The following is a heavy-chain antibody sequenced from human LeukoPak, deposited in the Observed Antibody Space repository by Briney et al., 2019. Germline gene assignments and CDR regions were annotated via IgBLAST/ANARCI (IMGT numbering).Heavy chain of an antibody. J-gene: IGHJ6*02. CDR1: GYTFTSYG. CDR3: ARDEYYYYGSGSYYPYYYYGMDV. V-gene: IGHV1-18*01. CDR2: ISAYNGNT. D-gene: IGHD3-10*01. Sequence: ASVRVSCKASGYTFTSYGISWVRQAPGQGLEWMGWISAYNGNTNYAQKLQGRVTMTTDTSTSTAYMELRSLRSDDTAVYYCARDEYYYYGSGSYYPYYYYGMDVWGQGTTVTVSS.